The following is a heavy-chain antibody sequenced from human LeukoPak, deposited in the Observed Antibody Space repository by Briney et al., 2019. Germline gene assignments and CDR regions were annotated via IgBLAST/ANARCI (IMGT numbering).Heavy chain of an antibody. J-gene: IGHJ4*02. CDR2: INHSGST. CDR3: AARPGPGNYYFDY. D-gene: IGHD1-7*01. V-gene: IGHV4-34*01. CDR1: GGSFSGYY. Sequence: SETLSLTCAVYGGSFSGYYWSWIRQPPGKGLEWIGEINHSGSTNYNPSLKSRITISVDTSKNQFSLKLSSVTAADTAVYYCAARPGPGNYYFDYWGQGTLVTVSS.